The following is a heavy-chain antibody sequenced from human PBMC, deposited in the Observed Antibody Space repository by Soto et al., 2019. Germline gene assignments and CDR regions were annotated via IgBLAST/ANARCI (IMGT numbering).Heavy chain of an antibody. CDR2: IKPDGSGK. J-gene: IGHJ4*02. D-gene: IGHD4-4*01. CDR3: TRGHYNNFL. Sequence: GGPLRLSCAASACTSGSSFRGCWMTWVRQGPGKGLEWVASIKPDGSGKYYVDSVKGRFTISRDNAKSSLSLQMNSLRAEDTAVYYCTRGHYNNFLGGEGTLVTVSS. CDR1: ACTSGSSFRGCW. V-gene: IGHV3-7*01.